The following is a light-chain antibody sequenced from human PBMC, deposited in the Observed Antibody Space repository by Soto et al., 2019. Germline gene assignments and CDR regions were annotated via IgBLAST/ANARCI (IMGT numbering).Light chain of an antibody. Sequence: DLQMTQSPSTPSSYVRDRVNITCRASQSISSWLAWYQQKPGKAPKLLIYDASSLESGVPSRFSGSGSGTEFTLTISSLQPDDFATYYCQQYNSYSKTFGQGTKVDIK. CDR3: QQYNSYSKT. CDR1: QSISSW. V-gene: IGKV1-5*01. CDR2: DAS. J-gene: IGKJ1*01.